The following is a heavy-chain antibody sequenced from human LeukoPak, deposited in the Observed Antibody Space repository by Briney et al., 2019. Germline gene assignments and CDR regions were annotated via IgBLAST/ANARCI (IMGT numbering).Heavy chain of an antibody. J-gene: IGHJ4*02. CDR2: IYYSGST. CDR3: AKSSGSYYNVDFDY. V-gene: IGHV4-59*01. Sequence: SETLSLTCTVSGGSINNYYWSWIRQPPGKGLEWIGYIYYSGSTNYNPSLKSRVTISIDTSKNQFSLKLSSVTAADTAVYYCAKSSGSYYNVDFDYWGQGTLVTVSS. CDR1: GGSINNYY. D-gene: IGHD3-10*01.